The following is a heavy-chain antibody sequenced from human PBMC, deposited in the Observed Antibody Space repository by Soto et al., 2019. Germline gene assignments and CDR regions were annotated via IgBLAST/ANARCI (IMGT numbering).Heavy chain of an antibody. J-gene: IGHJ6*02. V-gene: IGHV3-30*18. CDR2: ISYDGSNK. D-gene: IGHD6-6*01. CDR1: GFTFSSYG. CDR3: AKDSYSSSYYYYGMDV. Sequence: QVPLVESGGGVVQPGRSLRLSCAASGFTFSSYGMHWVRQAPGKGLEWVAVISYDGSNKYYADSVKGRFTISRDNSKNTLYLQMNSLRAEDTAVYYCAKDSYSSSYYYYGMDVWGQGTTVTVSS.